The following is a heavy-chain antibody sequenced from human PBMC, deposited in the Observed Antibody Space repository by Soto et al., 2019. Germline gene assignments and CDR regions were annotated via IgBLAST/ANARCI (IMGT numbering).Heavy chain of an antibody. D-gene: IGHD6-19*01. CDR2: INAGNGNT. CDR1: GYTFTSYA. CDR3: TRDSDSNDWSRTGF. J-gene: IGHJ4*02. V-gene: IGHV1-3*01. Sequence: ASVKVSCKASGYTFTSYAMHWVRQAPGQRLEWMGWINAGNGNTKYSQKFQGRVTITRDTSASTAYMELNNVRVEDTAVYYCTRDSDSNDWSRTGFWGQGTLVTVSS.